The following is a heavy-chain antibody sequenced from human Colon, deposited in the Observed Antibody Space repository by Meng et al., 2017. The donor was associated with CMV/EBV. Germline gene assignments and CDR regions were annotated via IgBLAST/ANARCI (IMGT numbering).Heavy chain of an antibody. CDR3: ARERVGGVPAAGIDY. D-gene: IGHD2-2*01. V-gene: IGHV4-59*11. CDR1: GESMRSHY. Sequence: SETLSLTCTVSGESMRSHYWSWIRQPPGKGLEWMGHVYYSGSATYSPSLRSRVSISLDMSKNQFSLKLRSVTAADTAMYFCARERVGGVPAAGIDYWGQGTLVTVSS. CDR2: VYYSGSA. J-gene: IGHJ4*02.